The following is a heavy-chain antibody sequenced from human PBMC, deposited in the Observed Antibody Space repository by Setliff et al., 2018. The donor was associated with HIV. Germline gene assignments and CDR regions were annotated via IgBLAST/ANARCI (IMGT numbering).Heavy chain of an antibody. Sequence: SETLSLTCTVSNGSISSHYWSWVRQPPGKGLEWIGNMYYSGSTNYNPSLKSRVTISVDRSQNHFSLKLSSVTAADTAVYYCAREVDYYDSSRYLLLYYFDSWGQGTLVTVSS. CDR3: AREVDYYDSSRYLLLYYFDS. CDR1: NGSISSHY. D-gene: IGHD3-22*01. V-gene: IGHV4-59*11. J-gene: IGHJ4*02. CDR2: MYYSGST.